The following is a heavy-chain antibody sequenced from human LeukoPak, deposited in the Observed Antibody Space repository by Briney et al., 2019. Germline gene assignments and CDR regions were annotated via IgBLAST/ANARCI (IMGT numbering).Heavy chain of an antibody. CDR2: ISGSGERT. D-gene: IGHD4-17*01. Sequence: GGSLRLSCVASGFIFSSYAMTWVRQVPGKGLEWVSHISGSGERTYYADSVKGRFTSSRDNSKNTLYLQMNSLRAEDTAVYYCAKVQYDYGDPVGWFDPWGQGTLVTVSS. CDR3: AKVQYDYGDPVGWFDP. V-gene: IGHV3-23*01. CDR1: GFIFSSYA. J-gene: IGHJ5*02.